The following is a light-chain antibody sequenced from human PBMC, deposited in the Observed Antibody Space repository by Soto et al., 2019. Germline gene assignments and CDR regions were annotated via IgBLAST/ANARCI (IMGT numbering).Light chain of an antibody. CDR2: EDS. CDR1: SSDVGGHNF. CDR3: SSYINSSTLV. V-gene: IGLV2-14*01. Sequence: QSALTQPASVSGSPGQSITISCTGTSSDVGGHNFVSWYQQHPGKAPKLMIYEDSHRPSGVSNRFSGSKSGNTASLAISGLQAEDEADYYCSSYINSSTLVFGGGTKLTVL. J-gene: IGLJ3*02.